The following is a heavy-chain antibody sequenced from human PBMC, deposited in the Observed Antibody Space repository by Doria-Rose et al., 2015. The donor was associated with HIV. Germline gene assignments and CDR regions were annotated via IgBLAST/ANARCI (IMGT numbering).Heavy chain of an antibody. CDR2: ISWDSDAK. J-gene: IGHJ6*03. Sequence: VQLVQSGGGLVQLGRSLRLSCVGSGFSFESYAMHWVRLAPGKGLEWVAGISWDSDAKGTADSVEGRFTISRDNAKKSVYLEMRSLRPEDTAFYYCAKAPIIGPKYYFYMDVWGKGTSVTVSS. V-gene: IGHV3-9*01. D-gene: IGHD3-3*01. CDR1: GFSFESYA. CDR3: AKAPIIGPKYYFYMDV.